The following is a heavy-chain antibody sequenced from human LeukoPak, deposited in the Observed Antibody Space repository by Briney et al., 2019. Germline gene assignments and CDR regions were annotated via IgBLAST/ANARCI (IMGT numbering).Heavy chain of an antibody. D-gene: IGHD3-10*01. CDR1: GFTFSSYW. J-gene: IGHJ6*03. CDR3: ARETVRRVIYMDV. CDR2: IKQDGSEK. Sequence: GGSLRLSCAASGFTFSSYWMSWVRQAPGKGLEWVANIKQDGSEKYYVDSVKGRFTISRDNAKNSLYLQMNSLRAEDTAVYYCARETVRRVIYMDVWGKGTTVTVSS. V-gene: IGHV3-7*01.